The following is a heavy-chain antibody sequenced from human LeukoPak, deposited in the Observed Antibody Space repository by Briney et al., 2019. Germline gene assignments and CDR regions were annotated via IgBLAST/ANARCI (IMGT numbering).Heavy chain of an antibody. J-gene: IGHJ4*02. Sequence: ASVNVSCKASGYTVTGYYMHWVRQAPGQGLELMGWVNPNSGGTHYTQRFQGRVTMTRDTSISTAYMELSRLRSDDTAVYYCASGRWLQFDHWGQGTLVTVSS. CDR3: ASGRWLQFDH. CDR2: VNPNSGGT. CDR1: GYTVTGYY. D-gene: IGHD5-24*01. V-gene: IGHV1-2*02.